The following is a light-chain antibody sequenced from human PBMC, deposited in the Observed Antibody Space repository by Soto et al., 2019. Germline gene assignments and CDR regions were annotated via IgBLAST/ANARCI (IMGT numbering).Light chain of an antibody. Sequence: QSALTQPPSVSGSPGQSVTISCTGPSSDVGGYNYVSWYQQHPGKAPKLMICDVNKRPSGVPDRFSGSKSGNTASLTISGLQAEDEPDYYCCSYAGSYTSDVVFGGGTKLTVL. CDR1: SSDVGGYNY. J-gene: IGLJ2*01. CDR3: CSYAGSYTSDVV. CDR2: DVN. V-gene: IGLV2-11*01.